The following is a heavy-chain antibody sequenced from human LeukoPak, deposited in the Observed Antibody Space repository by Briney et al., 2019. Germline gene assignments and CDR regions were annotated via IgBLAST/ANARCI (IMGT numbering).Heavy chain of an antibody. J-gene: IGHJ5*02. CDR2: IDEDGKTI. Sequence: GGSPRLSCAASGFTFNSYWMHWVRQAPGKGLVWVSRIDEDGKTIDYADSVKGRFTISRDNAKDTLYLQMSSLRDEDTAVYYCVSDLCGGDDQWGRGTLVTVPS. V-gene: IGHV3-74*01. CDR1: GFTFNSYW. D-gene: IGHD3-3*01. CDR3: VSDLCGGDDQ.